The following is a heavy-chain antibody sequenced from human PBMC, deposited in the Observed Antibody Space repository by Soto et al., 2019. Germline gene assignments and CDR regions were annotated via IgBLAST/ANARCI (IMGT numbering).Heavy chain of an antibody. CDR2: ISYDGSHK. Sequence: QVQVVESVGGVVQPGRSLRLSCVASGFSFSHYGMQWVRQAPGKGLEWVAVISYDGSHKYYGESVTGRFTISRDNSKNTLYLQMNSLRPDDTALYFCARDREREQLGYYGVDVWGQGTTVDVSS. J-gene: IGHJ6*02. CDR3: ARDREREQLGYYGVDV. CDR1: GFSFSHYG. D-gene: IGHD6-13*01. V-gene: IGHV3-30*03.